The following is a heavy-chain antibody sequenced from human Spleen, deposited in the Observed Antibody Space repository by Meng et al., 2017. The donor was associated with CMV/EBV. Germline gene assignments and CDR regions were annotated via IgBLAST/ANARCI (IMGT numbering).Heavy chain of an antibody. D-gene: IGHD1-26*01. CDR2: IRPENGGI. CDR1: GYAFTSYH. Sequence: ASVKVSCKASGYAFTSYHMHWVRQAPGQGLEWMGWIRPENGGITYAQKFQGRITMTRDTSITTAYMELSSLRSDDTAVYYCARVNGSYPGYWGQGTLVTVSS. CDR3: ARVNGSYPGY. V-gene: IGHV1-2*02. J-gene: IGHJ4*02.